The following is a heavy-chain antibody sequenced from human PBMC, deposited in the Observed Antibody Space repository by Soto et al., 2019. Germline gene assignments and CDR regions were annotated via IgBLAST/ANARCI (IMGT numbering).Heavy chain of an antibody. J-gene: IGHJ5*02. Sequence: PSETLSLTCTVSGGSISSYDVSWIRQPPGKGLEWIGYIYYSGSTNYNPSLKSRVTISVDTSKNQFSLKLSSVTAADTAVYYCARVVLTHWFDPWGQGTLVTVSS. D-gene: IGHD2-8*02. CDR1: GGSISSYD. V-gene: IGHV4-59*01. CDR2: IYYSGST. CDR3: ARVVLTHWFDP.